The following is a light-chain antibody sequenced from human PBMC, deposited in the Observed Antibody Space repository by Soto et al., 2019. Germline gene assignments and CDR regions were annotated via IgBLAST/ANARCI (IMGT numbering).Light chain of an antibody. Sequence: EIVLTQSPGTLSLSPGEGATLSCRASQSVGSIYLAWYQQKPGQAHRLLIYGASRRATGIPDRFSGSGSGTDFTLTISRLEPEDFAVYYCQQYNGSPYTFGRGTKVEI. CDR1: QSVGSIY. V-gene: IGKV3-20*01. J-gene: IGKJ2*01. CDR2: GAS. CDR3: QQYNGSPYT.